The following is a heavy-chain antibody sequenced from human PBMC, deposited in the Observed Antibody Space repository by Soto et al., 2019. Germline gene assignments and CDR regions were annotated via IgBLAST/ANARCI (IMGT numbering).Heavy chain of an antibody. V-gene: IGHV4-61*01. Sequence: VQLQESGPGLVKPSETLSLICTVSGGSVSSGRSYWSWIRQPPGKGLEWIGYNHYSGNTNYNPSFKSRVTISLATSKNQFSLKLSSVTAADTAVYFCATLAYDGNYYFDYWGQGTLVTVSS. CDR3: ATLAYDGNYYFDY. J-gene: IGHJ4*02. D-gene: IGHD3-22*01. CDR2: NHYSGNT. CDR1: GGSVSSGRSY.